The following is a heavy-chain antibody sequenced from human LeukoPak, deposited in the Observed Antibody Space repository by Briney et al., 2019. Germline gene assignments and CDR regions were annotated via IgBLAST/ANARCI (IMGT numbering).Heavy chain of an antibody. J-gene: IGHJ6*02. V-gene: IGHV3-11*01. CDR1: GFTFGDSY. Sequence: GGSLRLSCVASGFTFGDSYMSWIRQAPGKGLEWLSYISGSANDIYHVDSVRGRFTISRDNAKNSLYLQMNSLRAEDTAVYYCARDYDQVTPRGMDVWGQGTTVTVSS. D-gene: IGHD2-21*02. CDR3: ARDYDQVTPRGMDV. CDR2: ISGSANDI.